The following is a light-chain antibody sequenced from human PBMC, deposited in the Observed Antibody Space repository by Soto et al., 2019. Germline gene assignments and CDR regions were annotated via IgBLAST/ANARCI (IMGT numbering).Light chain of an antibody. CDR2: SAS. Sequence: AIQMTQSPSSLSASVGDRVSITCRASQAIRSEVSWYQQKPGKAPNLLIYSASTLHSGVPSRFSGSGSGTDVTLTITSLQPDDFATYYCLQDYNHPITFGQGTRLEMK. J-gene: IGKJ5*01. V-gene: IGKV1-6*01. CDR1: QAIRSE. CDR3: LQDYNHPIT.